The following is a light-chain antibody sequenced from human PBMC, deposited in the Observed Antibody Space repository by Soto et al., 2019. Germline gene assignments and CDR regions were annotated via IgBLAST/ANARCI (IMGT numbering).Light chain of an antibody. V-gene: IGLV2-18*02. CDR1: SSDVGSYNR. CDR3: SSYAGSFGV. CDR2: EVI. J-gene: IGLJ1*01. Sequence: QSALTQPPSVSGSPGQSVTISCTGTSSDVGSYNRVSWFQQPPGTAPKLMIYEVINRPSGVPDRFSGSKSGDTASLTISGLQAEDEADYYCSSYAGSFGVFGTGTKLTVL.